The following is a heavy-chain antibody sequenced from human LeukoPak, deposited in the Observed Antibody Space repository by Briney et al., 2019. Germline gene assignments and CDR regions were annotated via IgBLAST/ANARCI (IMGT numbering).Heavy chain of an antibody. CDR1: GFTLSSNW. J-gene: IGHJ4*02. CDR2: IKQDGSEK. V-gene: IGHV3-7*01. CDR3: ERGNGFIIDY. D-gene: IGHD2-8*01. Sequence: GGSLRLSCAASGFTLSSNWMNWVRQAPGKGLEWVAIIKQDGSEKYYVDSVKGRFTISRDNAKNSLYLQMNSLRAEDTAVYYCERGNGFIIDYWGQGTLVTVSS.